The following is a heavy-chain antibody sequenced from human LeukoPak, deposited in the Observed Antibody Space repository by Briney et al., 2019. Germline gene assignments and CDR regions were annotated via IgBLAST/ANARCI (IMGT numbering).Heavy chain of an antibody. CDR1: GFTFSNAW. J-gene: IGHJ4*02. D-gene: IGHD5-18*01. Sequence: PGGSLRLSCAASGFTFSNAWMSWVRQAPGKGLEWVGRIKSKTDGGTTDYAAPVRGRFTISRDDSKNTLYLQMNSLETEDTAVYYCTTDRRGYSYGFGLRYWGQGTLVTVSS. V-gene: IGHV3-15*01. CDR2: IKSKTDGGTT. CDR3: TTDRRGYSYGFGLRY.